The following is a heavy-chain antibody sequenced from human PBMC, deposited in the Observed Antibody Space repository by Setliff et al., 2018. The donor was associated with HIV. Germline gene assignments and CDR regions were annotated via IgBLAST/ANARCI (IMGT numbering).Heavy chain of an antibody. J-gene: IGHJ3*01. CDR1: GSFDDSI. V-gene: IGHV4-59*01. CDR3: AREDGDYGFDL. CDR2: ISSSGNT. Sequence: PSETLSLTCSVSGSFDDSIWAWIRQPPGEGLEWIGFISSSGNTNYNPSLESPFTMSVDPANNQFSLKLNSVTAADTAMYYCAREDGDYGFDLWGQGTLVTVSS.